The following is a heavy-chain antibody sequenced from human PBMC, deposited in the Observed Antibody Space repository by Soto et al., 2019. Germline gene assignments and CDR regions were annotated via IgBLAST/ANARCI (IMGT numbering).Heavy chain of an antibody. CDR1: GFTLSNYW. V-gene: IGHV3-74*01. Sequence: EVQLEESGGGLVQPGGSLRLSCAASGFTLSNYWMHWVRQAPGKGLVWVSRSNTDGRTTSHADSVEGRFTISRDNAKNTLYLEMNDLRVEDTAVYYCARVSSGAYDFNLWGQGTLVTASS. J-gene: IGHJ4*02. CDR3: ARVSSGAYDFNL. CDR2: SNTDGRTT. D-gene: IGHD3-3*01.